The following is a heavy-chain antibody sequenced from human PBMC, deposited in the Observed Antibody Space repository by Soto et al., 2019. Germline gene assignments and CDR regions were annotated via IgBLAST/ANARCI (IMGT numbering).Heavy chain of an antibody. J-gene: IGHJ4*02. D-gene: IGHD5-18*01. Sequence: SETLSLTCTVSGGSVSSGSYYWSWIRQPPGKGLEWIGYIYYSGSTNYNPSLKSRVTISVDTSKNQFSLKLSSVTAADTAVYHCARGNVDTAMVYDYWGQGTLVTVS. CDR3: ARGNVDTAMVYDY. CDR2: IYYSGST. CDR1: GGSVSSGSYY. V-gene: IGHV4-61*01.